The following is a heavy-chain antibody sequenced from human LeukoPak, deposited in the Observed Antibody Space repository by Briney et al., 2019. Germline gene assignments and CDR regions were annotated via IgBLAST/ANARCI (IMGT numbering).Heavy chain of an antibody. D-gene: IGHD1-14*01. J-gene: IGHJ6*03. V-gene: IGHV1-2*06. CDR2: INPNSGGT. CDR1: GYTFTGYY. Sequence: GASVKVSCKASGYTFTGYYMHWVRQAPGQGLEWMGRINPNSGGTNYAQKFQGRVTMTRDTSTSTVYMELSSLRSEDTAVYYCALAPEDYYMDVWGKGTTVTVSS. CDR3: ALAPEDYYMDV.